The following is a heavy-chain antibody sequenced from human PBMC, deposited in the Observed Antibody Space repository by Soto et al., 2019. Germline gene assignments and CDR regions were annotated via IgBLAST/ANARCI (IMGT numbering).Heavy chain of an antibody. CDR1: GYTFSTSG. D-gene: IGHD2-21*01. V-gene: IGHV1-18*01. Sequence: QVQLVQSGAEVRKPGASVKVSCKASGYTFSTSGMSWLRQAPGQGLEWMGWISTYNGDTNDAPKFQDRVTMTSDSSTSTVYMELRSLRSDDPAVYYCARAGADPYYCYGIYVWGQGTRVTGSS. CDR2: ISTYNGDT. J-gene: IGHJ6*02. CDR3: ARAGADPYYCYGIYV.